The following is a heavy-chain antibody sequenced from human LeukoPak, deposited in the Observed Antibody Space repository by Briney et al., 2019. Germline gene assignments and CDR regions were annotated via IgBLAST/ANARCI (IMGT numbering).Heavy chain of an antibody. V-gene: IGHV3-48*03. CDR2: ISSSGSTI. D-gene: IGHD6-13*01. J-gene: IGHJ6*02. CDR1: GFTFSSYE. CDR3: ARREGSSSWYGYYYYGMDV. Sequence: GSLRLSCAASGFTFSSYEMNWVRQAPGKGLEWVSYISSSGSTIYYADSVKGRFTISRDNAKNSLYLQMNSLRAEDTAVYYCARREGSSSWYGYYYYGMDVWGQGTTVTVSS.